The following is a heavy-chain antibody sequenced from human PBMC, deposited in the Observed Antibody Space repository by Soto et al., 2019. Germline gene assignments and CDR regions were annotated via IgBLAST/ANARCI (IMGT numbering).Heavy chain of an antibody. J-gene: IGHJ6*02. V-gene: IGHV3-21*01. CDR2: ISNTGAHI. Sequence: LRLSCAASGFTFNTYSMTWVRQAPGQGLEWVSSISNTGAHIYYADSVRGRFTISRDNAKNSLYLQMNSLTAEDTAVYYCVRERQFVRDFYYGMDVWGRGTTVTVSS. CDR3: VRERQFVRDFYYGMDV. CDR1: GFTFNTYS. D-gene: IGHD6-6*01.